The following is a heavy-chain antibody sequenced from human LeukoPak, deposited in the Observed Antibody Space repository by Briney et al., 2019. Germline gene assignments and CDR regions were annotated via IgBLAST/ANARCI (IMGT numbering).Heavy chain of an antibody. CDR2: ISSSSYT. V-gene: IGHV3-11*06. CDR1: GFTFSDYY. Sequence: PGGSLRLSCAASGFTFSDYYMSWLRRAPGKGLEWVSYISSSSYTNYADSVKGRFTISRDNAKNSLYLQMNSLRAEDTAVYYCARGLRDDILTGYYNYYYFDYWGQGTLVTVSS. CDR3: ARGLRDDILTGYYNYYYFDY. J-gene: IGHJ4*02. D-gene: IGHD3-9*01.